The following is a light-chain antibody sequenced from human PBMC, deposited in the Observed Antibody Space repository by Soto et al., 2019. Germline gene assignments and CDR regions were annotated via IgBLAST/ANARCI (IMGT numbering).Light chain of an antibody. Sequence: QSALTQPASVSGSPGQSITISCTGTSSDVGRYNLVSWYQQHPGKAPKLMIFEVTNRPSGLSYRFSGSKSGNTASLTISGLQPEDEADYYCSSYAGGNTHYVFGSGTKVTVL. CDR3: SSYAGGNTHYV. CDR2: EVT. CDR1: SSDVGRYNL. V-gene: IGLV2-23*02. J-gene: IGLJ1*01.